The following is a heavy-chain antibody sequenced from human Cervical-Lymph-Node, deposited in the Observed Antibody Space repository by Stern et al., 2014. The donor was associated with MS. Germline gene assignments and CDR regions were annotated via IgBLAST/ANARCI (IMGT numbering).Heavy chain of an antibody. CDR1: GFTFDDYV. Sequence: EVQLEESGGGLVQPGRSLRLSCAASGFTFDDYVMHWVRQVPGKGLEWVSGISWNSGSIDYADSVKGRFTISRDNAKSSLYLQMNSLRVEDTALYYCAGLVAWGQGILVTVSS. V-gene: IGHV3-9*01. CDR2: ISWNSGSI. D-gene: IGHD2-8*02. CDR3: AGLVA. J-gene: IGHJ4*02.